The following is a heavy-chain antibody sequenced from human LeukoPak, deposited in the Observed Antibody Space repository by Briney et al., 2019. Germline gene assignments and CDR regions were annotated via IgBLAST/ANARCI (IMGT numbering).Heavy chain of an antibody. CDR2: INPSGGST. CDR1: GYTFTSYY. V-gene: IGHV1-46*01. J-gene: IGHJ4*02. CDR3: ARSLGPNYYDTLPPY. Sequence: GASVKVSCKASGYTFTSYYMHWVRQAPGQGLEWMGIINPSGGSTSYAQKFQGRVTMTRDTSTSTVYMELSSLRSEDTAVYYCARSLGPNYYDTLPPYWGQGTLVTVSS. D-gene: IGHD3-22*01.